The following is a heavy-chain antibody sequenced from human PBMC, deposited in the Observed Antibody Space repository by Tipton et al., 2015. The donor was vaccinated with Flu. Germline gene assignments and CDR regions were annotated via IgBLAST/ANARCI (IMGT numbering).Heavy chain of an antibody. V-gene: IGHV4-39*07. CDR1: GGSISTSGYY. J-gene: IGHJ4*03. D-gene: IGHD4-23*01. CDR3: ARVWSSWVLTAGLDY. CDR2: IRYGGST. Sequence: TLSLTCTVSGGSISTSGYYWGWIRQPPGKGLEWIGSIRYGGSTYYTPSLKSRVTISLDTSKDQFSLKLASVTAADTAVYYCARVWSSWVLTAGLDYWGQGTTVAVSS.